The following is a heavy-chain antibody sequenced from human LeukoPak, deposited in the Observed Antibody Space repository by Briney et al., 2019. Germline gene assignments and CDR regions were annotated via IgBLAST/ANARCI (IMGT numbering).Heavy chain of an antibody. CDR3: ARGEAGTTTDFDY. J-gene: IGHJ4*02. Sequence: PSETLSLTCTVSSDSISNYYWNWIRQPPGKGLEWIGNIYDSGSANYNPSLKNRVTISLDTSKNQFSLKLTSVTAADTAVYYCARGEAGTTTDFDYWGQGTLVTVSS. CDR2: IYDSGSA. D-gene: IGHD1-26*01. CDR1: SDSISNYY. V-gene: IGHV4-59*01.